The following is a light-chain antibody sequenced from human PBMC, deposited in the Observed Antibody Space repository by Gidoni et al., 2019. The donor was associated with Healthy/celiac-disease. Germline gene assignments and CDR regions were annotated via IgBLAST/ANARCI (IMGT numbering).Light chain of an antibody. V-gene: IGKV3-20*01. J-gene: IGKJ1*01. CDR1: QSVSSSY. Sequence: EIALTQSRGTLSLSPGERATLSCRASQSVSSSYLAWYQQKPGQAPRLLIYGASSRATGIPDRFSGSGSGTDFTLTISRLEPEGFAVYYWQQYGSSKWTFGQGTKVEIK. CDR3: QQYGSSKWT. CDR2: GAS.